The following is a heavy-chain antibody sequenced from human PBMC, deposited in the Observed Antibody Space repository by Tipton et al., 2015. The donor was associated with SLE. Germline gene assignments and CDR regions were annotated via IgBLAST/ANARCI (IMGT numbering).Heavy chain of an antibody. Sequence: QLVQSGAEVKKPGSSVRVSCQAPGDTFRSYTVNWVRQAPGQGLEWMGGIVPIFGTARYPQEFQDRITIYADESTSTVYMELSSLRSEDTAVYYCTRGDHSWYFDFWGQGTLVTVSS. CDR3: TRGDHSWYFDF. D-gene: IGHD2-21*01. J-gene: IGHJ4*02. CDR2: IVPIFGTA. V-gene: IGHV1-69*01. CDR1: GDTFRSYT.